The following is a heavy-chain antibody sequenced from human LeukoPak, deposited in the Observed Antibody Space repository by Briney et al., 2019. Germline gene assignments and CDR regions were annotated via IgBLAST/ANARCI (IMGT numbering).Heavy chain of an antibody. D-gene: IGHD2-15*01. CDR1: GFSFSSYA. CDR3: ARDRIVGMDV. CDR2: IWYDGSNK. J-gene: IGHJ6*04. Sequence: GRSLRLSCAASGFSFSSYALHWVRQAPGKGLEWVAVIWYDGSNKYYADSVKGRFTISRDNSKNTLYLQMNSLRAEDPAVYYCARDRIVGMDVWGKGTTVTVSS. V-gene: IGHV3-33*08.